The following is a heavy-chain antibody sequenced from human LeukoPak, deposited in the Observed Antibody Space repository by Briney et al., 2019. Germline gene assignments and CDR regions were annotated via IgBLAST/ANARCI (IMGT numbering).Heavy chain of an antibody. Sequence: GGSLRLSCAASGFNFESYSMNWVRQAPGKGLEWVSAISGSGGSTYYADSVKGRFTISRDNSKNTLYLQMNSLRAEDTAVYYCAKDPLRSYYYDSSGLFYFDYWGQGTLVTVSS. CDR2: ISGSGGST. D-gene: IGHD3-22*01. J-gene: IGHJ4*02. CDR1: GFNFESYS. CDR3: AKDPLRSYYYDSSGLFYFDY. V-gene: IGHV3-23*01.